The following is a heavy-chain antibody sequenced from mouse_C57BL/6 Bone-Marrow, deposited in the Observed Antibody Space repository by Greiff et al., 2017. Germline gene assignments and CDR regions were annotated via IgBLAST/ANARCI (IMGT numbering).Heavy chain of an antibody. CDR2: IYPRSGNT. D-gene: IGHD1-1*01. CDR3: SRGGITTVVATPFDY. Sequence: VQLQQSGAELARPGASVKLSCKASGYTFTSYGISWVKQRTVQGLEWIGEIYPRSGNTYYHEKFKGKATLTADKSSSTAYMELRSLTSEDSAVYFWSRGGITTVVATPFDYWGQGTTHSVSS. V-gene: IGHV1-81*01. CDR1: GYTFTSYG. J-gene: IGHJ2*01.